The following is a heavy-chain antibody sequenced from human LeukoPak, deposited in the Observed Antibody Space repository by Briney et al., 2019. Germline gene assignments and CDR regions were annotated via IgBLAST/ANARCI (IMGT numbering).Heavy chain of an antibody. V-gene: IGHV4-34*01. D-gene: IGHD2-2*03. Sequence: SETLSLTCAVYGGSFSGYYWSWIRQPPGKGLEWIGEINHSGSTNYNPSLKSRVTISVDTSKNQFSLKLSSVTAADTAVYYCARVSYGYCSSTSCYPPNRKNYYYYYGMGVWGQGTTVTVSS. CDR1: GGSFSGYY. CDR2: INHSGST. CDR3: ARVSYGYCSSTSCYPPNRKNYYYYYGMGV. J-gene: IGHJ6*02.